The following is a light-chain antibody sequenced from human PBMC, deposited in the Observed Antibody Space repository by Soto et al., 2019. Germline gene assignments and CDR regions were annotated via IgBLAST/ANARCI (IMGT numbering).Light chain of an antibody. CDR3: HQYHNFPRT. Sequence: DIQLTQSPSTLSASVGDRVTITCRASQSINGWLALYQHKPGQAPNLLIYKASTLESGVPSRFSGSGSGTEFTLTVSSLQPDDFATYYCHQYHNFPRTFGQGTKVDIK. V-gene: IGKV1-5*03. J-gene: IGKJ1*01. CDR1: QSINGW. CDR2: KAS.